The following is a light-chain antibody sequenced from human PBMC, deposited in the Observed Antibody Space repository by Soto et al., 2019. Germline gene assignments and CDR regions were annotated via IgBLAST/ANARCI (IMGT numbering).Light chain of an antibody. CDR1: QSVRSN. CDR3: QQRSNWPPIT. CDR2: DAS. V-gene: IGKV3-11*01. Sequence: EILLTQSPGTLSLSPWERVTLSCRATQSVRSNFLAWYQQRPGQAPRLLIYDASYRATGIPARFSGSGSGTDFTLTISSLEPEDFAVYYCQQRSNWPPITFGQGTRLEIK. J-gene: IGKJ5*01.